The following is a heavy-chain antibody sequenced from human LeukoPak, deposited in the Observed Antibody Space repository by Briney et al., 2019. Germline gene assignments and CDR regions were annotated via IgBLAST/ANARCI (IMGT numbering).Heavy chain of an antibody. Sequence: GSLRLSCAASGFTFSSYSMNWVRQAPGKGLEWVSSISSSSSYIYYADSVKGRFTISRDNAKNSLYLQMNSLRAEDAAVYYCAREEYSGSYYFDYWGQGTLVTVCS. CDR1: GFTFSSYS. CDR3: AREEYSGSYYFDY. J-gene: IGHJ4*02. D-gene: IGHD1-26*01. CDR2: ISSSSSYI. V-gene: IGHV3-21*01.